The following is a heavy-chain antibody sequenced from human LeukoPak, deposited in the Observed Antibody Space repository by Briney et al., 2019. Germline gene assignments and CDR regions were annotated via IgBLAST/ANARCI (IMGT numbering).Heavy chain of an antibody. D-gene: IGHD6-19*01. CDR2: IYYSWST. V-gene: IGHV4-31*03. CDR3: ARGPVRDYCNY. J-gene: IGHJ4*02. CDR1: CVSISSGGYY. Sequence: SETLSLTCTVSCVSISSGGYYWSWIRQHPGKGLEWFGYIYYSWSTYYNPSLKRRLTISLDTSNNQFSLKLNSVTAPDSVVYYCARGPVRDYCNYWGQGTLVTVSS.